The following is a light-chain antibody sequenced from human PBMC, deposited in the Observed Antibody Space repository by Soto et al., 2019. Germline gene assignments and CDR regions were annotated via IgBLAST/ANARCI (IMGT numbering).Light chain of an antibody. CDR2: GTS. Sequence: EIVLTQSPGTLSLSPGERATLSCRASQSVSSNYLAWYQQKPGQAPRVLIYGTSIRASGVPERFSGGGSGTDFTLTITRLEPEDFAVYYCQQYNNWPPLTFGGGTKVDIK. CDR3: QQYNNWPPLT. J-gene: IGKJ4*01. CDR1: QSVSSNY. V-gene: IGKV3-20*01.